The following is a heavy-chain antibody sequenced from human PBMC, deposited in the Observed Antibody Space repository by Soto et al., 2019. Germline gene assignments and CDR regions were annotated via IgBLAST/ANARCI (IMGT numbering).Heavy chain of an antibody. D-gene: IGHD5-18*01. CDR1: GFTFSSYG. V-gene: IGHV3-33*01. J-gene: IGHJ4*02. CDR2: IWYDGSNK. Sequence: PGGSLRLSCAASGFTFSSYGMHWVRQAPGKGLEWVAVIWYDGSNKYYADSVKGRFTISRDNSKNTLYLQMNSLRAEDTAVYYCARDVTAMASRGSYFDYWGQGTLVTVSS. CDR3: ARDVTAMASRGSYFDY.